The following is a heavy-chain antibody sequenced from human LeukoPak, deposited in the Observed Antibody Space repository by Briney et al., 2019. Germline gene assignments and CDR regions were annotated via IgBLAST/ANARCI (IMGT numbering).Heavy chain of an antibody. Sequence: GSLRLSFAASGITFSNYAISWVRQAPGKGLEWVSAISKSGDSTYYADSVKGRFTISRDNSKNTVYLQMNSLRVEDTAVYYCAKLSGWTGWFFDYWGQGTVVTVSS. J-gene: IGHJ4*02. D-gene: IGHD6-19*01. CDR3: AKLSGWTGWFFDY. CDR1: GITFSNYA. CDR2: ISKSGDST. V-gene: IGHV3-23*01.